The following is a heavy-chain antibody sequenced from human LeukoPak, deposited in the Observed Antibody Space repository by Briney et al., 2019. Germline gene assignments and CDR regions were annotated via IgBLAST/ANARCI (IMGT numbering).Heavy chain of an antibody. CDR1: GFTFSSYG. V-gene: IGHV3-33*01. CDR3: ARDGLIHNGFDY. D-gene: IGHD1-1*01. CDR2: IWYDGSNK. Sequence: GRSLRLSCAASGFTFSSYGMHWVRQAPGKGLEWVAVIWYDGSNKYYADSVKGQFTISRDNSKNTLYLQMNSLRAEVTAVYYCARDGLIHNGFDYWGQGTLVTVSS. J-gene: IGHJ4*02.